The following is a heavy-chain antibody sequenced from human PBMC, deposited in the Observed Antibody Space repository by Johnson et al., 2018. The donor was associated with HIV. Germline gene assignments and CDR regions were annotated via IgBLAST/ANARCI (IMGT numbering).Heavy chain of an antibody. CDR2: IWFDGSNK. CDR1: GFTFSSYA. CDR3: ATTYSNYVDMYAFDI. Sequence: VQLVESGGGVVQPGRSLRLSCAASGFTFSSYAMHWVRQAPGKGLEWVAVIWFDGSNKYYGDSVKGRFTISRDNSKNTLYLQMNSLRAEDTAVYYCATTYSNYVDMYAFDIWGQGTMVTVSS. V-gene: IGHV3-30*14. J-gene: IGHJ3*02. D-gene: IGHD4-11*01.